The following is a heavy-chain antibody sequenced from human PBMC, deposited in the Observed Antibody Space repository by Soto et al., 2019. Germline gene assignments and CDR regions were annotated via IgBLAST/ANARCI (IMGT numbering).Heavy chain of an antibody. D-gene: IGHD4-17*01. CDR1: GGSISSSSYY. J-gene: IGHJ6*02. CDR3: ALQAPPPVTTAFKNYYYGMDV. V-gene: IGHV4-39*01. CDR2: IYYSGST. Sequence: SETLSLTCTVSGGSISSSSYYWGWIRQPPGKGLEWIGSIYYSGSTYYNPSLKSRVTISVDTSKNQFSLKLSSVTAADTAVYYCALQAPPPVTTAFKNYYYGMDVWGQGTTVTVSS.